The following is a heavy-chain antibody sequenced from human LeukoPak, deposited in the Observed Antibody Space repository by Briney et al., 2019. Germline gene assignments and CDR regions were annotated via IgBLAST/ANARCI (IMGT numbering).Heavy chain of an antibody. V-gene: IGHV3-21*01. Sequence: TGGSLGLSCAASGFTFSSYSMNWVRQAPGKGLEWVSSISSSSSYIYYADSVKGRFTISRDNAKNSLYLQMNSLRAEDTAVYYCARDRDGYCSSTSCREKEFDPWGQGTLVTVSS. J-gene: IGHJ5*02. CDR1: GFTFSSYS. CDR3: ARDRDGYCSSTSCREKEFDP. CDR2: ISSSSSYI. D-gene: IGHD2-2*03.